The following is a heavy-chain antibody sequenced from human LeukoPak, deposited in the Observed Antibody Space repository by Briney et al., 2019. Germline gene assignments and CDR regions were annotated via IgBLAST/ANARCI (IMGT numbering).Heavy chain of an antibody. CDR3: AKDSRDGSQPGVDY. CDR1: GFTFSSYT. Sequence: GGSLRPSCAASGFTFSSYTMNWVRQAPGKGLEWVSSISSTSSYIYTADSLKGRFTVSRDYAKNSLYLQMNSLGADDTAVYYCAKDSRDGSQPGVDYWGQGTLVTVSS. D-gene: IGHD5-24*01. J-gene: IGHJ4*02. CDR2: ISSTSSYI. V-gene: IGHV3-21*01.